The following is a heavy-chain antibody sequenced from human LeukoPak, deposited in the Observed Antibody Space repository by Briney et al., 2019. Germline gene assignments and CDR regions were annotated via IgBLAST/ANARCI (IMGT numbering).Heavy chain of an antibody. D-gene: IGHD3-22*01. J-gene: IGHJ5*02. CDR1: GGSISSGSYY. CDR2: IYTSGST. Sequence: SETLSLTCSVSGGSISSGSYYWSWIRHPAGKGLEWIGRIYTSGSTNYNPSLKSRVTISVDTSKNQFSLKLSSVTAADTAVYYCASGPKAYHDSSGKYNWFDPWGQGTLVTVSS. V-gene: IGHV4-61*02. CDR3: ASGPKAYHDSSGKYNWFDP.